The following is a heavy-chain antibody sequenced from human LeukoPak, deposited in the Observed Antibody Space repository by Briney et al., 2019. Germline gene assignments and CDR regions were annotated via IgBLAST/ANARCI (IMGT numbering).Heavy chain of an antibody. CDR2: ISAYNGNT. CDR1: GYTFTSYG. CDR3: ARDWAAAGTGYYYYYGMDV. V-gene: IGHV1-18*01. Sequence: ASVKVSCKASGYTFTSYGISWVRQAPGQGLEWMGWISAYNGNTNYAQKLQGRVTMTTDTSTSTAYMELRSLRSDDTAVYYCARDWAAAGTGYYYYYGMDVWGQGTTVTVSS. J-gene: IGHJ6*02. D-gene: IGHD6-13*01.